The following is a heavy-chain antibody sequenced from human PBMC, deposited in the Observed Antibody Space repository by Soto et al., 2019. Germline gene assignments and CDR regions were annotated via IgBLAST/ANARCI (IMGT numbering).Heavy chain of an antibody. V-gene: IGHV4-31*03. D-gene: IGHD3-10*01. Sequence: PLSLTCTVSGGSISSGGYYWSWIRQHPGKGLEWIGYIYYSGSTYYNPSLKSRVTISVDTSKNQFSLKLSSVTAADTAVYYCAREVGGSGSYWLSRVYYFDYWGQGTLVTVSS. CDR3: AREVGGSGSYWLSRVYYFDY. CDR1: GGSISSGGYY. J-gene: IGHJ4*02. CDR2: IYYSGST.